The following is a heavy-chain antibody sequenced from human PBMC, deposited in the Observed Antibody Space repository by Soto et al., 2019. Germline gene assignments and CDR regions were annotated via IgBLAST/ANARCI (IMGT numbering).Heavy chain of an antibody. J-gene: IGHJ5*01. CDR3: ASDRNWFDS. CDR1: GYTFTSYD. CDR2: MNPNSGNT. Sequence: QVQLVQSGAEVKKPGASVKVSCRASGYTFTSYDINWVRQATGQGLEWMGWMNPNSGNTVNAQRFQGRVTMTRNTSISTAYMELSSLRSEDTAVYYCASDRNWFDSWGQGTLVTVSS. D-gene: IGHD3-16*02. V-gene: IGHV1-8*01.